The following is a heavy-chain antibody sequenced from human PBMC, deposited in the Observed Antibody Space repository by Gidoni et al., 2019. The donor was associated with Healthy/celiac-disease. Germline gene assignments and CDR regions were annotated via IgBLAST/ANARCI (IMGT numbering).Heavy chain of an antibody. CDR1: GFTFSSYS. J-gene: IGHJ4*02. CDR2: ISSSSSYI. D-gene: IGHD6-13*01. Sequence: EVQLVESGGGLVKPGGSLRLSGPASGFTFSSYSMNWVRQAPGKGLEWVSSISSSSSYIYYADSVKGRFTISRDNAKNSLYLQMNSLRAEDTAVYYCARVIAAAGTDYWGQGTLVTVSS. CDR3: ARVIAAAGTDY. V-gene: IGHV3-21*01.